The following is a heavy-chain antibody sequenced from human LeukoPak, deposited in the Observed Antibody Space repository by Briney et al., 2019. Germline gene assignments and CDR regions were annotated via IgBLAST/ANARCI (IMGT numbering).Heavy chain of an antibody. J-gene: IGHJ6*03. Sequence: ASVKVSCKASGYTFTGYYVHWVRQAPGQGLEWMGRINPNSGGTNYAQKFQGRVTMTRDTSISTAYMELSRLRSDDTAVYYCATPYDYVWGSPMDVWGKGTTVTVSS. CDR2: INPNSGGT. CDR3: ATPYDYVWGSPMDV. D-gene: IGHD3-16*01. V-gene: IGHV1-2*06. CDR1: GYTFTGYY.